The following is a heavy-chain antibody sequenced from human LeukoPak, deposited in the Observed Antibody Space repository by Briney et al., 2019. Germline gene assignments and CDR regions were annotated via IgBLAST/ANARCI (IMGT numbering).Heavy chain of an antibody. D-gene: IGHD6-6*01. CDR2: INSDGSST. Sequence: ASVKVSCKASGYTFSSYWMHWVRQAPGKGLVWVSRINSDGSSTSYADSVKGRFTISRDNAKNSLSLQMNSLRAEDTAVYYCARNRYSSSPFDYWGQGTLVTVSS. CDR3: ARNRYSSSPFDY. J-gene: IGHJ4*02. V-gene: IGHV3-74*01. CDR1: GYTFSSYW.